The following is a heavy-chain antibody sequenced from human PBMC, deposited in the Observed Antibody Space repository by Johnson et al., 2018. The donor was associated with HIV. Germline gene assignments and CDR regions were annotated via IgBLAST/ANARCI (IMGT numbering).Heavy chain of an antibody. Sequence: QVQLVESGGGVVQPGGSLRLSCAASGFTFSSYGMHWVRQAPGKGLEWVAFIRYDGSNKYYADSVKGRFTISRDNSKNTLYLQMNSLRAEDTAVYYWAKDQGKAVAAPDAFDIWGQGTMVTVSS. J-gene: IGHJ3*02. CDR2: IRYDGSNK. CDR3: AKDQGKAVAAPDAFDI. V-gene: IGHV3-30*02. D-gene: IGHD6-19*01. CDR1: GFTFSSYG.